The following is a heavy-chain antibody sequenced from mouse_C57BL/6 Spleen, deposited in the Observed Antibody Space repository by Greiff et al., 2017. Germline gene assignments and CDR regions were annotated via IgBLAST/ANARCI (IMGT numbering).Heavy chain of an antibody. Sequence: DVKLVESGGGLVQPGGSLSLSCAASGFTFTDYYMSWVRQPPGKALEWLGFIRNKANGYTTEYSASVKGRFTISRANSQSILYLQMNALRAEDSATYYCARYNYGSSYVAYWGQGTLVTVSA. CDR3: ARYNYGSSYVAY. D-gene: IGHD1-1*01. J-gene: IGHJ3*01. V-gene: IGHV7-3*01. CDR2: IRNKANGYTT. CDR1: GFTFTDYY.